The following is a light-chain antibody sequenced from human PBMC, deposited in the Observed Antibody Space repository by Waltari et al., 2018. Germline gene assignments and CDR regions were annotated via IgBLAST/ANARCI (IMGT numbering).Light chain of an antibody. Sequence: QSVLTHPPSVSGAPVQRVTISCPGSSFTIWARYDVHWYQQLPGTAPKLLIFGNNRRPSGVPDRFSGAKSGTSASLAIAGLQAEDEADYYCQSYDNSLSGVVFGGGTKLTVL. CDR3: QSYDNSLSGVV. CDR2: GNN. CDR1: SFTIWARYD. V-gene: IGLV1-40*01. J-gene: IGLJ2*01.